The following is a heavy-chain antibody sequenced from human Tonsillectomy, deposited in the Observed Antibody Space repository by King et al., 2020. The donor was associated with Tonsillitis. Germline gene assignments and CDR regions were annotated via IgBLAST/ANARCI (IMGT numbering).Heavy chain of an antibody. CDR2: IHTWGGT. CDR3: AIMEGDWFDP. J-gene: IGHJ5*02. CDR1: GGPISDYY. V-gene: IGHV4-4*07. Sequence: QLQESGPGLVKPSETLSLTCTVSGGPISDYYWSWFRQPAGRGMEWIGAIHTWGGTSSNPPLMSRVTMSVDTSKNQVSLKLTSVTAADTAVYYCAIMEGDWFDPWGQGMLVTVSS. D-gene: IGHD2-8*01.